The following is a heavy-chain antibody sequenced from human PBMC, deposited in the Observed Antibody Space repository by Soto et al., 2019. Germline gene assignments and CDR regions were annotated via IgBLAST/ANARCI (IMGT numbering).Heavy chain of an antibody. Sequence: SLTCAVYGGSFSGYYWSWIRQPPGKGLEWIGEINHSGSTNYNPSLKSRVTISVDTSKNQFSLKLSSVTAADTAVYYCARGGGWSNFDYWGQGTLVTVSS. D-gene: IGHD6-19*01. V-gene: IGHV4-34*01. CDR1: GGSFSGYY. J-gene: IGHJ4*02. CDR3: ARGGGWSNFDY. CDR2: INHSGST.